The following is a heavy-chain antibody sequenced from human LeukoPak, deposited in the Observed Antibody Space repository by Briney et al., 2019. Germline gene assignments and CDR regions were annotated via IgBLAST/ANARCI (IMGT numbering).Heavy chain of an antibody. CDR2: IYSGGST. Sequence: GGSLRLSCAASGFTVSSNSMSWVRQAPGKGLEWVSIIYSGGSTYFADSVKGRFTISRDNSKNTLYLQMNSLRAEDTALYYCARVPVASWIQLDSWGQGTLVTVSS. CDR3: ARVPVASWIQLDS. D-gene: IGHD6-13*01. V-gene: IGHV3-53*01. J-gene: IGHJ4*02. CDR1: GFTVSSNS.